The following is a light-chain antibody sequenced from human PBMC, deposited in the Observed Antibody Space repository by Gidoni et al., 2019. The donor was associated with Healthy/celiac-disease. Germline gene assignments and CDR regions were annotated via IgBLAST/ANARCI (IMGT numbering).Light chain of an antibody. CDR2: AVT. CDR1: SSDVGSYNL. Sequence: QSALTQPASASGSPGQSITISCTGTSSDVGSYNLVSWYQQHPGKAPKLMIYAVTKPPSGISNRFSGSKSGNTASLTISGLQAEDEADYYCCSYAGSSPVVFGGGTKLTVL. V-gene: IGLV2-23*02. J-gene: IGLJ2*01. CDR3: CSYAGSSPVV.